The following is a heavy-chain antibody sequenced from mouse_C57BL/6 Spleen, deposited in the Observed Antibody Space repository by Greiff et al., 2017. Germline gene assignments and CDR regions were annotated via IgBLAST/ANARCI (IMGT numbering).Heavy chain of an antibody. Sequence: VKLMESGAELVKPGASVKISCKASGYAFSSYWMNWVKQRPGKGLEWIGQIYPGDGDTNYNGKFKGKATLTADKSSSTAYMQLSSLTSEDSAVYFCARLWDRGFAYWGQGTLVTVSA. D-gene: IGHD3-3*01. CDR1: GYAFSSYW. CDR2: IYPGDGDT. CDR3: ARLWDRGFAY. V-gene: IGHV1-80*01. J-gene: IGHJ3*01.